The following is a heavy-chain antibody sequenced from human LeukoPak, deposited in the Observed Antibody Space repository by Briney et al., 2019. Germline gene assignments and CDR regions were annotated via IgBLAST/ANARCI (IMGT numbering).Heavy chain of an antibody. Sequence: GGSLRLSCAASRFTFSSYSMNWVRQAPGKGLERVSYISSSSGTIYYADSVKGRFTISRDNAKNSLYLQMNSLRDEDTAVYYCARDVRWLRFVFDYWGQGTLVTVSS. D-gene: IGHD5-12*01. J-gene: IGHJ4*02. CDR2: ISSSSGTI. V-gene: IGHV3-48*02. CDR3: ARDVRWLRFVFDY. CDR1: RFTFSSYS.